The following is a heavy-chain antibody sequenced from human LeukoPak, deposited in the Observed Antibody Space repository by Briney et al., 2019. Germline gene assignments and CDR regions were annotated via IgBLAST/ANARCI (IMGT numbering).Heavy chain of an antibody. CDR3: AKDQSTVTTGYFDY. V-gene: IGHV3-23*01. D-gene: IGHD4-17*01. CDR1: GFTFSSYA. J-gene: IGHJ4*02. CDR2: ISGRGAST. Sequence: GGSLRLSCAASGFTFSSYAMSWVRQAPGKGLEWVSAISGRGASTYYADSVKGRFTISRDNSKNTLYLQMNSLRAEDTAVYYCAKDQSTVTTGYFDYWGQGTLVTVSS.